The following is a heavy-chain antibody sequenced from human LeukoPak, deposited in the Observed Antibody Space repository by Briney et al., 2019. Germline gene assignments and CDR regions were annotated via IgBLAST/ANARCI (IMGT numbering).Heavy chain of an antibody. CDR1: GYSISSGYY. D-gene: IGHD6-13*01. CDR3: ARDQFLLHSAAAGTFDY. Sequence: SETLSLTCTVSGYSISSGYYWGWIRQPPGKGLEWIGSIYPSGSTYYNPSLKSRVTISVDTSKNQFSLKLSSVTAADTAVYYCARDQFLLHSAAAGTFDYWGQGTLVTVSS. J-gene: IGHJ4*02. V-gene: IGHV4-38-2*02. CDR2: IYPSGST.